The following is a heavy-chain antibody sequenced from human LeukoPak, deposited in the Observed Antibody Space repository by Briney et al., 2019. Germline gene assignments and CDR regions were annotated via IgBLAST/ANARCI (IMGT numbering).Heavy chain of an antibody. V-gene: IGHV4-59*04. CDR1: GGSISNKY. D-gene: IGHD6-6*01. Sequence: SETLSLTCTVSGGSISNKYWSWIRQPPGKGLEWIGSIYYSGSTYYNPSLRSRVTMSVDTSKNQFSLKLSSVTAADTAVYYCARLSSEYSSSSLDYWGQGTLVTVSS. J-gene: IGHJ4*02. CDR3: ARLSSEYSSSSLDY. CDR2: IYYSGST.